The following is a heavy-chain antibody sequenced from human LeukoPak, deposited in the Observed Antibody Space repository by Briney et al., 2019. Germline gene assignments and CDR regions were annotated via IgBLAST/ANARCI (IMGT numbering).Heavy chain of an antibody. CDR2: INWNGGST. V-gene: IGHV3-20*04. CDR1: GGSFSGYY. J-gene: IGHJ3*02. Sequence: ASETLSLTCAVYGGSFSGYYWIWIRQPPGKGLEWVSGINWNGGSTGYADSVKGRFTISRDNAKNSLYLQMNSLRAEDTALYYCARVLAPSHGDAFDIWGQGTMVTVSS. D-gene: IGHD3-3*02. CDR3: ARVLAPSHGDAFDI.